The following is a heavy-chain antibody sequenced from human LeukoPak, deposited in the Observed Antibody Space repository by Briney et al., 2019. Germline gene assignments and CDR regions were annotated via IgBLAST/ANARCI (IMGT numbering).Heavy chain of an antibody. CDR3: AKEDSVRREFDY. CDR1: GFTFSSYA. V-gene: IGHV3-23*01. CDR2: ISDSGGST. J-gene: IGHJ4*02. Sequence: GGSLRLSCAASGFTFSSYAMSWLRQAPGKGLEWVSGISDSGGSTNYAASVKGRFTISRDNSKDTLHLQMNSLRAEDTAVYYCAKEDSVRREFDYWGQGTLATVSS.